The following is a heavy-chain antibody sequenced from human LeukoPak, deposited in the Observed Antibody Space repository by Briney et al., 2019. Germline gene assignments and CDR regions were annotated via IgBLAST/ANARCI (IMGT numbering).Heavy chain of an antibody. CDR2: IKHDGTTA. V-gene: IGHV3-74*01. D-gene: IGHD4/OR15-4a*01. Sequence: SGGSLRLSCAASGFTFSNSWMNWVRQAPGKGLVWVSRIKHDGTTATYADSVRGRFSISRDNAKNTVYLQMNSLRAEDTAVYYCAKSDYFDPWGQGTLVNVSS. CDR1: GFTFSNSW. CDR3: AKSDYFDP. J-gene: IGHJ5*02.